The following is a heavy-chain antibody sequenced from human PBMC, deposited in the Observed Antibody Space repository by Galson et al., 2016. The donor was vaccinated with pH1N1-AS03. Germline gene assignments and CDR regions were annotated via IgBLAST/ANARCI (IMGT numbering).Heavy chain of an antibody. D-gene: IGHD3-10*01. Sequence: SLRLSCAASVFIFRNVWMTWVRQAPGKRLEWVGHIKSEGDGGGASDHAAPVKGRFTISRDDSENTLYLQMNSLKSEDTGVYYCTTAHGSGPGDFDYWGQGALVTVSS. CDR3: TTAHGSGPGDFDY. CDR2: IKSEGDGGGAS. V-gene: IGHV3-15*01. J-gene: IGHJ4*02. CDR1: VFIFRNVW.